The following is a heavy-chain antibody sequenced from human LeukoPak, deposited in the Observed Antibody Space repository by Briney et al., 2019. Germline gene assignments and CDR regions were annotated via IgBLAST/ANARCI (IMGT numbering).Heavy chain of an antibody. CDR2: IIPIFDSA. V-gene: IGHV1-69*05. CDR3: ASQDASIYSESSTSPTYSD. CDR1: GGTFTNYA. J-gene: IGHJ4*02. D-gene: IGHD3-22*01. Sequence: ASVKDSCKASGGTFTNYAFNWVRQAPGQGLEWMGRIIPIFDSAHYAQRFQGRITITTDESSTTAYMTLSSLTSDDTAVYYCASQDASIYSESSTSPTYSDWGQGTLVTVSS.